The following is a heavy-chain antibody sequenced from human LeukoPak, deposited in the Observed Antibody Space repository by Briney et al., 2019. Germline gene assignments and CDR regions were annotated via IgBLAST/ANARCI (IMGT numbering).Heavy chain of an antibody. V-gene: IGHV6-1*01. CDR2: TYYRSRWHN. Sequence: SQTLSLTCAISGDSFSGNIATWDWIRQSPSRGLEWLGRTYYRSRWHNVYAESVKSRITINPDTSKNQFSLLLNSVTPEDTAVYYCAKSGSYLEYLQHWGQGTPVTVSS. CDR3: AKSGSYLEYLQH. D-gene: IGHD1-26*01. J-gene: IGHJ1*01. CDR1: GDSFSGNIAT.